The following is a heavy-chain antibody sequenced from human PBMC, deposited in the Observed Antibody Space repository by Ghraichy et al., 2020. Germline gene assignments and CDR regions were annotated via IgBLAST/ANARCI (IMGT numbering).Heavy chain of an antibody. CDR1: GGSISSSSYY. CDR3: ARHSTQDGQALYDFWSGYHNWFDP. V-gene: IGHV4-39*01. CDR2: IYYSGST. J-gene: IGHJ5*02. D-gene: IGHD3-3*01. Sequence: SETLSLTCTVSGGSISSSSYYWGWIRQPPGKGLEWIGSIYYSGSTYYNPSLKSRVTISVDTSKNQFSLKLSSVTAADTAVYYCARHSTQDGQALYDFWSGYHNWFDPWGQGTLVTVSS.